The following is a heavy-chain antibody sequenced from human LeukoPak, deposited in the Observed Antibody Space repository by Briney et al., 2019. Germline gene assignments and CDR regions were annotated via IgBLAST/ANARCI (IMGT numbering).Heavy chain of an antibody. D-gene: IGHD2/OR15-2a*01. CDR3: ARLPRGEY. J-gene: IGHJ4*02. Sequence: GGSLRLSCAASGFTVSSNYMSWVRQAPGKGLEWVSVIYSGGSTYYADSLKGRFTVSRDNSKNTLYLQMNSLRAEDTAVYYCARLPRGEYWGQGTLVTVSS. V-gene: IGHV3-53*01. CDR1: GFTVSSNY. CDR2: IYSGGST.